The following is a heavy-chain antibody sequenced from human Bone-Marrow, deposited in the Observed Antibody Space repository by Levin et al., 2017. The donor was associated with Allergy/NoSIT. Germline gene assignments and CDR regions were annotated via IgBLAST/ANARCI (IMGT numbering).Heavy chain of an antibody. CDR3: AKLIVGATQGDY. Sequence: GGSLRLSCAASGFTFSSYGMHWVRQAPGKGLEWVAVISYDGSNKYYADSVKGRFTISRDNSKNTLYLQVNSLRAEDTAVYYCAKLIVGATQGDYWGQGTLVTVSS. J-gene: IGHJ4*02. V-gene: IGHV3-30*18. CDR1: GFTFSSYG. D-gene: IGHD1-26*01. CDR2: ISYDGSNK.